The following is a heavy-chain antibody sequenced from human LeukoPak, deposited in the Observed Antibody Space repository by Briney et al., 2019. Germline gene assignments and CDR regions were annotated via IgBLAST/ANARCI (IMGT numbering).Heavy chain of an antibody. J-gene: IGHJ3*02. Sequence: ASVKASCKASGYTFTSYGINWVRQAPGQGLEWMGWVSGYDGDTNYAQILQARVTMTTDTSTSTVYMELRSLRSDGTAVYYCARDFGAAAFDGAFDIWGQGTMVTVSS. CDR3: ARDFGAAAFDGAFDI. D-gene: IGHD3-10*01. CDR1: GYTFTSYG. V-gene: IGHV1-18*01. CDR2: VSGYDGDT.